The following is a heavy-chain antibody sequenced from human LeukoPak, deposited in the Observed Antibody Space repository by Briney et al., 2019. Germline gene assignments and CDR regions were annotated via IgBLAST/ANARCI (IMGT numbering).Heavy chain of an antibody. Sequence: GGSLRLSCAASGFTFDDYAMHWVRQAPGKGLEWVSLISWDGGSTYYADSVKGRFTISRDNSKNSLYLQMNSLRVEDTAVYYCVRGGYSSFDYWGQGTLVTVSS. CDR1: GFTFDDYA. D-gene: IGHD3-10*01. V-gene: IGHV3-43D*03. J-gene: IGHJ4*02. CDR3: VRGGYSSFDY. CDR2: ISWDGGST.